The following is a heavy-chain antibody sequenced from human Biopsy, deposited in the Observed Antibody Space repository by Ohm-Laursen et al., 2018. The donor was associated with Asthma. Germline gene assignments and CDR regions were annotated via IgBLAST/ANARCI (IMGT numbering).Heavy chain of an antibody. V-gene: IGHV4-31*03. J-gene: IGHJ4*02. D-gene: IGHD5-24*01. Sequence: TLSLTCTVSGGSINIGDYYWSWIRQHPVKGPEWIGYIYYSGSTYYNPSLKSRVTISVDTSKNQFSLKLSSVTAADTAVYYCARGPPVDREDWGQGTLVTVSS. CDR2: IYYSGST. CDR1: GGSINIGDYY. CDR3: ARGPPVDRED.